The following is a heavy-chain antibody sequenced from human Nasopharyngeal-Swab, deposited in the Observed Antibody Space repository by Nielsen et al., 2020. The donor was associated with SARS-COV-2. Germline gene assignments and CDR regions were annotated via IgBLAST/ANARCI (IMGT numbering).Heavy chain of an antibody. CDR1: GFSITTYG. V-gene: IGHV3-23*01. Sequence: GGSLRLSCAASGFSITTYGMTWVRQAPGKGLEWVSLISNNAATTYYADSVRGRFTISRDNSKNTVYLQMNSLRADDTATYYCASPSRIVVAMDVWGPGTTVTVSS. D-gene: IGHD2-15*01. CDR3: ASPSRIVVAMDV. CDR2: ISNNAATT. J-gene: IGHJ6*02.